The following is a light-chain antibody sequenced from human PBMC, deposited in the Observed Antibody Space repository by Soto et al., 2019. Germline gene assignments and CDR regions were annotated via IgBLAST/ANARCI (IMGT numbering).Light chain of an antibody. CDR3: QQYTKWPLT. CDR1: ESVYSN. V-gene: IGKV3-15*01. J-gene: IGKJ4*01. Sequence: EIVMTQSPATLSVSQGERATLSCRASESVYSNLAWYQQKPGQAPTLLIFAASTRATGSTARFSGSGSGTEFTLTISSLQSEDFAVYYCQQYTKWPLTFGGGTKVEIK. CDR2: AAS.